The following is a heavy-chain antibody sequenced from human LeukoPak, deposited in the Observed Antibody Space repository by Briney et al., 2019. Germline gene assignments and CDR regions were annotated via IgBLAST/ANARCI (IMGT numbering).Heavy chain of an antibody. Sequence: PGGSLRLSCAASGFTFSDYYVSWIRQSPGKGLEWVSYISSSGSTIYYAGSVKGRFTISRDNAKNSLYLQMNSLRAEDTAVYYCARDRVGDYFDYWGQGTLVTVSS. CDR1: GFTFSDYY. CDR3: ARDRVGDYFDY. V-gene: IGHV3-11*01. D-gene: IGHD2-15*01. CDR2: ISSSGSTI. J-gene: IGHJ4*02.